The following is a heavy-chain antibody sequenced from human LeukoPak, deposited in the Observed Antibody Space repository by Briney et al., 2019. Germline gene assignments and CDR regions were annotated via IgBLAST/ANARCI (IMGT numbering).Heavy chain of an antibody. J-gene: IGHJ4*02. CDR1: GFTFSSYS. CDR2: ISSSSSYI. V-gene: IGHV3-21*01. CDR3: ASHRYCSSTSCSPAPFDY. Sequence: GGSLRLSCAASGFTFSSYSMNWVRQAPGKGLEWVSSISSSSSYIYYADSVKGRFTISRDNAKNSLYLQMNSLRAEDTTVYYCASHRYCSSTSCSPAPFDYWGQGTLVTVSS. D-gene: IGHD2-2*01.